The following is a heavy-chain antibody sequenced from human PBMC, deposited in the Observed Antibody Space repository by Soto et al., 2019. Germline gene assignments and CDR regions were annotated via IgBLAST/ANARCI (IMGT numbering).Heavy chain of an antibody. V-gene: IGHV3-30*18. CDR1: GFTFSSYG. CDR3: AKDKLSGYASPFDY. J-gene: IGHJ4*02. CDR2: ISYDGSNK. Sequence: QVQLVESGGGVVQPGRSLRLSCAASGFTFSSYGMHWVRQAPGKGLEWVAVISYDGSNKYYADSVKGRFTISRDNSKNTLYLQMNSLRAEDTAVYYCAKDKLSGYASPFDYWGQGTLVTVSS. D-gene: IGHD5-12*01.